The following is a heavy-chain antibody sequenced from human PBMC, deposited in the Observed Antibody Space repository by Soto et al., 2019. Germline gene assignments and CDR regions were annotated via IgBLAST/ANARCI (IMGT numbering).Heavy chain of an antibody. CDR1: GGAFSSYA. CDR3: ARGPGTAMAYYYGLDV. CDR2: IIPMFGTT. D-gene: IGHD5-18*01. Sequence: QVHLVQSGAEVKKPGSSVKVSCKASGGAFSSYAISWVRQAPGQGLEWIGRIIPMFGTTDFAQKFQGRITITADDSTSTAYMDLSGLRSEDTAVYYCARGPGTAMAYYYGLDVWGQGATVTVSS. V-gene: IGHV1-69*01. J-gene: IGHJ6*02.